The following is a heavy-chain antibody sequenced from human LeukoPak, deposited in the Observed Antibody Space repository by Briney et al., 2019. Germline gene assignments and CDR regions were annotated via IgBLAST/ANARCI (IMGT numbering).Heavy chain of an antibody. CDR3: ARASSGSYIDY. CDR2: INHSGST. V-gene: IGHV4-39*07. Sequence: TSETLSLTCTVSGGSISSSSYYWGWIRQPPGKGLEWIGEINHSGSTNYNPSLKSRVTISVDPSKNQFSVKVSSVTAADTAVYYCARASSGSYIDYWGQGTLVTVSS. CDR1: GGSISSSSYY. D-gene: IGHD1-26*01. J-gene: IGHJ4*02.